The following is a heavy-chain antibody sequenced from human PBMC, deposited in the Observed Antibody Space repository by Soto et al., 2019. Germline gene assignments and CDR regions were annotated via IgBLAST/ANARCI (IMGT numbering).Heavy chain of an antibody. D-gene: IGHD2-8*01. CDR2: IRSKANSYAT. V-gene: IGHV3-73*01. Sequence: LRLSCAASGFTFSGSAMHWVRQASGKGLEWVGRIRSKANSYATAYAASVKGRFTISRDDSKNTAYLQMNSLKTEDTAVYYCTRGYCTNGVCYSGMDVWGQGTTVTVSS. CDR3: TRGYCTNGVCYSGMDV. CDR1: GFTFSGSA. J-gene: IGHJ6*02.